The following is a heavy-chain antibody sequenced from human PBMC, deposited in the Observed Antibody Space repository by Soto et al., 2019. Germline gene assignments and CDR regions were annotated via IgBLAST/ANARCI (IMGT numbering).Heavy chain of an antibody. CDR1: GGAIGGYY. D-gene: IGHD6-19*01. CDR2: VSYSGST. J-gene: IGHJ5*02. V-gene: IGHV4-59*08. Sequence: KASETLSLTCSLSGGAIGGYYWSWIRQPPGKALEWIGYVSYSGSTDYHPSLKSRVSISIDTSKNQFSLKMISVAAAGTAVYYCARHGSDSGWFFFDPWGQGALVTV. CDR3: ARHGSDSGWFFFDP.